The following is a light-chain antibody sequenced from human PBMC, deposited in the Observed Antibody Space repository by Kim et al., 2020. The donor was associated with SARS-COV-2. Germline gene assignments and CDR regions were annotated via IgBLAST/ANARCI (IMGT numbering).Light chain of an antibody. J-gene: IGLJ2*01. CDR1: RGHSSYA. Sequence: GKLTCTLSRGHSSYAIAWHQQQPEKSPRYLMKLNSDGSHSKGDGIPDRFSGYSSGAERYLTISSLQSEDEADYYCQTWGTGAKGVFGGGTQLTVL. CDR2: LNSDGSH. V-gene: IGLV4-69*01. CDR3: QTWGTGAKGV.